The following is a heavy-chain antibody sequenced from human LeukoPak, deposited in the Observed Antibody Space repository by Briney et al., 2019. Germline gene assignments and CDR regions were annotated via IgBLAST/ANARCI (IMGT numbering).Heavy chain of an antibody. Sequence: SETLSLTCAVYSGSFSGYYWSWIRQPPGKGLEWIGEINHSGSTNYNPSLKSRVTISVDTSNNQFSLKLSSVTAADTAVYYCARAPYERFDYWGQGTLVTVSS. D-gene: IGHD3-22*01. J-gene: IGHJ4*02. CDR2: INHSGST. V-gene: IGHV4-34*01. CDR3: ARAPYERFDY. CDR1: SGSFSGYY.